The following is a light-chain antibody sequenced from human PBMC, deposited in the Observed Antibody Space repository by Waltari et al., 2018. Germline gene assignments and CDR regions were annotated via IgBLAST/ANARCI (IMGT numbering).Light chain of an antibody. CDR2: EVT. CDR1: SRDAGGYDY. CDR3: SSYAGSNLWV. Sequence: QSALTQPPSASGSPGPSVTLSCTGTSRDAGGYDYVSWYQQHPDKAPKLMIYEVTKRPSVVPDRFSGSKSGNTASLTVSGLQAEDEADYYCSSYAGSNLWVFGGGTKLTVL. V-gene: IGLV2-8*01. J-gene: IGLJ3*02.